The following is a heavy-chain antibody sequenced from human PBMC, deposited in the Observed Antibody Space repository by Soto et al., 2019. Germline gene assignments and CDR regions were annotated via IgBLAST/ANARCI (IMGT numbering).Heavy chain of an antibody. J-gene: IGHJ4*02. Sequence: QVQLVQSGAEVKKPGSSVKVSCKASGGTFSSYTISWVRQAPGQGLEWMGRIIPILGIANYAQKFQGRVTITADKSTSTAYMELSSLRSEDTAVYYCAREEQGSGSYQRSDYWGQGTLVTVSS. V-gene: IGHV1-69*08. CDR3: AREEQGSGSYQRSDY. D-gene: IGHD3-10*01. CDR1: GGTFSSYT. CDR2: IIPILGIA.